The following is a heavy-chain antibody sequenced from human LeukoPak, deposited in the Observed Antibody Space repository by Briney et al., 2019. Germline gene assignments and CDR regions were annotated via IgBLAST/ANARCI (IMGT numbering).Heavy chain of an antibody. D-gene: IGHD4-17*01. V-gene: IGHV3-33*05. CDR1: GFIFSHYG. J-gene: IGHJ5*02. CDR3: IVFGDSNH. Sequence: GGSLRLSCAASGFIFSHYGMHWVRQAPGKGLEWVAVIQNDASTENFADSVKGRFTISRDNSKNTVFLQMNSLRVEDTAVYYCIVFGDSNHWGQGTLVTVSS. CDR2: IQNDASTE.